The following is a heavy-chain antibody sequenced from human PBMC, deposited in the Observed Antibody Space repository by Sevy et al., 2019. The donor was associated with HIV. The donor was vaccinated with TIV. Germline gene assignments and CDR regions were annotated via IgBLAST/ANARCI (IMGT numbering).Heavy chain of an antibody. V-gene: IGHV3-48*03. Sequence: GGSLRLSCAASGFTFTTYDMTWVRQAPGKGLEWISYISSSANDIKYADSVKGRFTISRENARNSLYLAMSSLRAEDTAVYYCAREGLGGFYSSLDRWGQGTLVTVSS. D-gene: IGHD3-22*01. CDR2: ISSSANDI. CDR1: GFTFTTYD. J-gene: IGHJ5*02. CDR3: AREGLGGFYSSLDR.